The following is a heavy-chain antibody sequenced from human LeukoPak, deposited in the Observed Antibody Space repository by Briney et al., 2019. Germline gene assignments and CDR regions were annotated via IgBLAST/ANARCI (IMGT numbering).Heavy chain of an antibody. D-gene: IGHD5-24*01. CDR2: FYTSGST. V-gene: IGHV4-4*07. Sequence: SETLSPTCTVSGGSISSYYWSWIRQPAGKGLEWIGRFYTSGSTNYNPSLKSRVTISVDTSKNQFSLKLSSVTAADTAVYYCARGRDGYNFLNRGEYYYFDYWGQGTLVTVSS. J-gene: IGHJ4*02. CDR1: GGSISSYY. CDR3: ARGRDGYNFLNRGEYYYFDY.